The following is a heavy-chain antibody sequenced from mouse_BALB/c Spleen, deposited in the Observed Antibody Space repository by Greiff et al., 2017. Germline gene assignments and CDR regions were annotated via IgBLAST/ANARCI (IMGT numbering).Heavy chain of an antibody. J-gene: IGHJ3*01. CDR3: ARDVYWFAY. V-gene: IGHV5-12-2*01. CDR1: GFTFSSYT. CDR2: ISNGGGST. Sequence: DVHLVESGGGLVQPGGSLKLSCAASGFTFSSYTMSWVRQTPEKRLEWVAYISNGGGSTYYLDTVKGRFTISRDNAKNTLYLQMSSLKSEDTAMYYCARDVYWFAYWGQGTLVTVSA.